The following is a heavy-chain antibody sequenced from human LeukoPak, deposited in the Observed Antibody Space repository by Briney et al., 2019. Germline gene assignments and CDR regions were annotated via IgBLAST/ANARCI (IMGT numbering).Heavy chain of an antibody. CDR3: AKLYGSGTSCHPLDY. CDR2: IRYDGSDK. V-gene: IGHV3-30*02. Sequence: GRSLRLSCAASGFIFSDYGMHWVRQAPGKGLEWVAFIRYDGSDKYYADSVKGRFTNSRDDSKNTLYLQMNSLRPEDTAVYYCAKLYGSGTSCHPLDYWGQGTLVTVSS. D-gene: IGHD3-10*01. CDR1: GFIFSDYG. J-gene: IGHJ4*02.